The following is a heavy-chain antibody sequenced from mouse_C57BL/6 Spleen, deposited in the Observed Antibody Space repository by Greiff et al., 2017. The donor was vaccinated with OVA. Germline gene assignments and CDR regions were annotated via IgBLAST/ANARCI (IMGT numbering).Heavy chain of an antibody. CDR1: GYSFTDYN. D-gene: IGHD1-1*01. Sequence: VQLKQSGPELVKPGASVKISCKASGYSFTDYNMNWVKQSNGKSLEWIGVINPNYGTTSYNQKFKGKATLTVDQSSSTAYMQLNSLTSEDSAVYYCARHHYYGSSYVGYFDVWGTGTTVTVSS. CDR3: ARHHYYGSSYVGYFDV. J-gene: IGHJ1*03. CDR2: INPNYGTT. V-gene: IGHV1-39*01.